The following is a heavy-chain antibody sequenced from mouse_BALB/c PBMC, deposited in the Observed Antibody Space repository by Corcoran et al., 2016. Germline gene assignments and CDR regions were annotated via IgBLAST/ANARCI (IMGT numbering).Heavy chain of an antibody. CDR1: GYTFTNYG. J-gene: IGHJ4*01. D-gene: IGHD3-3*01. V-gene: IGHV9-3-1*01. Sequence: QIQLVQSGPELKKPGETVKISCKASGYTFTNYGMNWVKQAPGKGLKWMGWINTYTGEPTYADDFKGRFAFSLETSASTAYLQINNLKNEDTATYFCAREGGSLYAMDYWGQGTSGTVSS. CDR2: INTYTGEP. CDR3: AREGGSLYAMDY.